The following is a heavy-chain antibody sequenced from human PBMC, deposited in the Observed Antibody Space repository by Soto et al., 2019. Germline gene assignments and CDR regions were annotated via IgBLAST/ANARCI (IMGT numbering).Heavy chain of an antibody. D-gene: IGHD1-26*01. V-gene: IGHV1-69*13. J-gene: IGHJ4*02. CDR3: ATLGDSGSYYDRQANYFDY. CDR2: IIPIFGTA. Sequence: VASVKVSCKASGGTFSSYAISWVRQAPGQGLEWMGGIIPIFGTANYAQKFQGRVTITADESTSTAYMELSSLRSEDTAVYYCATLGDSGSYYDRQANYFDYWGQGTLVTVSS. CDR1: GGTFSSYA.